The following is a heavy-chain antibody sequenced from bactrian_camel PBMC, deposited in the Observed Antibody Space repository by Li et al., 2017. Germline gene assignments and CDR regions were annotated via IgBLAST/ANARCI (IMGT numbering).Heavy chain of an antibody. CDR1: GFAFSNYY. J-gene: IGHJ4*01. Sequence: HVQLVESGGGSVETGGSLRLSCAASGFAFSNYYINWVRQTPGKGLEWVSGIYSDGSRTLYADSVAGRFAISRDNAKNTVYLQMDSLKLEDTAMYYCAAVGATTCLSGLCCSVRRREYTHWGQGTQVTV. V-gene: IGHV3S5*01. CDR2: IYSDGSRT. D-gene: IGHD2*01. CDR3: AAVGATTCLSGLCCSVRRREYTH.